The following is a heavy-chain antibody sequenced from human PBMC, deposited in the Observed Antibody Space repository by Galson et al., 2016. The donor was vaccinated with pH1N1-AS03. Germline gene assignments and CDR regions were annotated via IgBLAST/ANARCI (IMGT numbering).Heavy chain of an antibody. Sequence: SLRLSCAASGFTFRTFSIYWVRQAPGKGLEYVSGISDNGINTYYADPVKARFTISRDKSKNTVYLQMSSLSTEDTAVYYCIKEGNRLQSRRSDAFGIWGRGTMVTVSS. D-gene: IGHD5-18*01. J-gene: IGHJ3*02. CDR2: ISDNGINT. V-gene: IGHV3-64D*06. CDR3: IKEGNRLQSRRSDAFGI. CDR1: GFTFRTFS.